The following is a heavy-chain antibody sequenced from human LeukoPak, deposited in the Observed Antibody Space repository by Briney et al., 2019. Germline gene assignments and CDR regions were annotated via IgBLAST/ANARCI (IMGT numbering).Heavy chain of an antibody. D-gene: IGHD4-17*01. CDR1: GFTVSSNY. CDR2: IYSGGSI. V-gene: IGHV3-66*01. Sequence: GGSLRLSCAASGFTVSSNYMSWVRQAPGKGLEWVSVIYSGGSIYYADSVKGRFTISRDNSKNTLYLQMNSLRAEDTAVYYCARDGVHDYGDYDYWGQGTLVTVSS. CDR3: ARDGVHDYGDYDY. J-gene: IGHJ4*02.